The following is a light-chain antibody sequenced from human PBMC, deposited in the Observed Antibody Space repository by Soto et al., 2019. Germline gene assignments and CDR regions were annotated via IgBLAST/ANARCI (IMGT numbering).Light chain of an antibody. J-gene: IGLJ1*01. V-gene: IGLV2-8*01. Sequence: QSALTQPPSASGSPGQSVTISCTGTSSDVGGYNHASRYQQHPRNPPKPTTYPVTERPPGVPDRFSASKSGNTASLAVSGLPPEDEADYFCSSYSAGPFYVFGSGTKVTVL. CDR1: SSDVGGYNH. CDR2: PVT. CDR3: SSYSAGPFYV.